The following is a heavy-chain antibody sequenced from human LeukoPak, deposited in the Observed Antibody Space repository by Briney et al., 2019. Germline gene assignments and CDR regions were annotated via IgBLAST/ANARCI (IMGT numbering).Heavy chain of an antibody. J-gene: IGHJ4*02. D-gene: IGHD3-10*01. V-gene: IGHV3-53*01. CDR1: GFTVSSNY. CDR2: IYGDGSR. CDR3: AKDSLWFGEFVFDY. Sequence: GGSLRLSCAASGFTVSSNYMSWVRQAPGKGLEWVSNIYGDGSRYYADSVKGRFTISRGNSKNTLYLQMNTLRAEDTAVYYCAKDSLWFGEFVFDYWGQGTLVTVSS.